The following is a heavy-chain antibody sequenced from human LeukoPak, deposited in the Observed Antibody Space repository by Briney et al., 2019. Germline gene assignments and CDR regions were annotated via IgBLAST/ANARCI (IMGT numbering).Heavy chain of an antibody. Sequence: GGSLRLSCAASGFTFSSHAMTWVRQAPGKGLEWVSAISAGGGSTYYADSVKGRFTIPRDNSKNTLYLQMNSLRAEDTAVYYCAKSKYSSSPKDVWGKGTTVTVSS. CDR1: GFTFSSHA. CDR2: ISAGGGST. V-gene: IGHV3-23*01. D-gene: IGHD6-13*01. J-gene: IGHJ6*04. CDR3: AKSKYSSSPKDV.